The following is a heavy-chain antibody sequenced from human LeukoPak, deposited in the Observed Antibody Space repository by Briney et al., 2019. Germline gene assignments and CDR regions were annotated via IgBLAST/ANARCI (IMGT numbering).Heavy chain of an antibody. CDR2: IYSGGST. V-gene: IGHV3-53*01. J-gene: IGHJ4*02. CDR3: ARALYYYDSSGYIDY. D-gene: IGHD3-22*01. CDR1: GFTVSSNY. Sequence: GGSLRLSCAASGFTVSSNYMSWVRQAPGTGLEWVSVIYSGGSTYYADSVKGRFTISRDNSKNTLYLQMNSLRAEDTAVYYCARALYYYDSSGYIDYWGQGTLVTVSS.